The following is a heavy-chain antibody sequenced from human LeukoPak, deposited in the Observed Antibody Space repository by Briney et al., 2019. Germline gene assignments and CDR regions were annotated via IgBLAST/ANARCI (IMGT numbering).Heavy chain of an antibody. V-gene: IGHV4-38-2*01. CDR1: GYSINSGYC. J-gene: IGHJ5*02. D-gene: IGHD5-18*01. CDR2: IDHSGNT. Sequence: SETLSLTCAVSGYSINSGYCWGWIRQPPGKGLEWIGGIDHSGNTHYNPSLESRVTISVDTSKNQFSLKLSSVTAADTAVYYCARGVDTAMIWFDPWGQGTLVTVSS. CDR3: ARGVDTAMIWFDP.